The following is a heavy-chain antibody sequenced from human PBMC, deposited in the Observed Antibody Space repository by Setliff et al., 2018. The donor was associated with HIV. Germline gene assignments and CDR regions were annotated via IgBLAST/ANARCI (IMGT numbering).Heavy chain of an antibody. CDR2: IPSNSEYT. Sequence: GGSLRLSCTASGFTLSRHAMTWVRQAPGKGLEWVSTIPSNSEYTIYADSVKGRFTISRDNSKNTLYLQMNSLRAEDTAVYYCAKMGSPVGPDAFDIWGQGTMVTVSS. CDR3: AKMGSPVGPDAFDI. J-gene: IGHJ3*02. V-gene: IGHV3-23*01. D-gene: IGHD3-16*01. CDR1: GFTLSRHA.